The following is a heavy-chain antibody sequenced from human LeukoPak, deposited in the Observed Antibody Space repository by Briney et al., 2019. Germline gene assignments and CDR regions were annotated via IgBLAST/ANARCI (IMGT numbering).Heavy chain of an antibody. Sequence: LAGGSLRLSCAASGFTFSSYWMSWVRQAPGKGLEWVANIKQDGSEKYYVDSVKGRFTISRDNAKNSLYLQMNSLRAEDTAVYYCAREGGWLQFSYYFDYWGQGTLVTVSS. J-gene: IGHJ4*02. D-gene: IGHD5-24*01. V-gene: IGHV3-7*01. CDR3: AREGGWLQFSYYFDY. CDR1: GFTFSSYW. CDR2: IKQDGSEK.